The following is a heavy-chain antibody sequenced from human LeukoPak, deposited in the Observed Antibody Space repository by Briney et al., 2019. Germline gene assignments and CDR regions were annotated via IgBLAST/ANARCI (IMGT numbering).Heavy chain of an antibody. Sequence: SQTLSLTFTVSGGSISSGDYYWSWIRQPPGKGLEWVGYIYYSGSTYYNPSLKSRVTISVDTSKNQFSLKLSSVTAADTAVYYCASVSLGSYSKDCWGQGTLVTVSS. D-gene: IGHD1-26*01. J-gene: IGHJ4*02. V-gene: IGHV4-30-4*01. CDR3: ASVSLGSYSKDC. CDR1: GGSISSGDYY. CDR2: IYYSGST.